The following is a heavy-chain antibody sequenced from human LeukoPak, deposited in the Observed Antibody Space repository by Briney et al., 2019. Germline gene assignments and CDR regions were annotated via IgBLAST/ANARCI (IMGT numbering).Heavy chain of an antibody. D-gene: IGHD2-21*02. J-gene: IGHJ4*02. V-gene: IGHV4-4*07. Sequence: SETLSLTCTVSGGSISSYYWSWIRQPAGKGLEWIGRIYTSGSITYNPSLKSRVSMSVDTSKDQFSLKLSSVTAADTAVYYCARSPRRVTATIYFDYWGQGTLVTASS. CDR1: GGSISSYY. CDR3: ARSPRRVTATIYFDY. CDR2: IYTSGSI.